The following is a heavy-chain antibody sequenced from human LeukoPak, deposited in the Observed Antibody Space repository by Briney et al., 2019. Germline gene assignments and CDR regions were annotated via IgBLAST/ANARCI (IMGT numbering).Heavy chain of an antibody. CDR3: ATEPDDYDFWSGYSGYNWFDP. D-gene: IGHD3-3*01. CDR1: GGKFSSYS. V-gene: IGHV1-69*13. CDR2: IVPIYGTA. Sequence: SVKVSCKASGGKFSSYSISWVRQAPGQGLEWMGGIVPIYGTANYAQKFQGRVTITADESTSTAYMELSSLSSEDTAVYYCATEPDDYDFWSGYSGYNWFDPWGQGTLVTVSS. J-gene: IGHJ5*02.